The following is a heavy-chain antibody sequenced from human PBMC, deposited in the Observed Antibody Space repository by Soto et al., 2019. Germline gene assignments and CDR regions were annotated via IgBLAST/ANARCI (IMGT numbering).Heavy chain of an antibody. CDR3: ARDRGCSGGICYRDLGD. V-gene: IGHV3-48*01. D-gene: IGHD2-15*01. J-gene: IGHJ4*02. CDR2: ISSISNTI. Sequence: PGGSLRLSCAASGFTFSTYSMSWVRQAPGKGLEWVSYISSISNTIYYADSVKGRFTISRDNAKNSLYLHMNSLSAEYTAVYYCARDRGCSGGICYRDLGDWGQGALVTVSS. CDR1: GFTFSTYS.